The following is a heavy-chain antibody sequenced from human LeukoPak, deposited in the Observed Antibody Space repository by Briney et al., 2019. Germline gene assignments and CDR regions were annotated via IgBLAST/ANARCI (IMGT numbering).Heavy chain of an antibody. J-gene: IGHJ5*02. CDR2: VNHTGTT. Sequence: SETLSLTCAVYGGSFSGYYWSWIRQPPGKGLEWIGEVNHTGTTNYKSSLKSRVTISLDTSKNQFSLELTSVTAADTALYYCARRGSGWNSWGQGTLVTVSS. CDR3: ARRGSGWNS. CDR1: GGSFSGYY. D-gene: IGHD6-19*01. V-gene: IGHV4-34*01.